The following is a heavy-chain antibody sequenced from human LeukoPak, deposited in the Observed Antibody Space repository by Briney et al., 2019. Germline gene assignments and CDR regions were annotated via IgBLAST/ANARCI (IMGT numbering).Heavy chain of an antibody. CDR2: INAYNGNT. J-gene: IGHJ3*02. Sequence: ASVKVSCKASGYTFTSYGISWVRQAPGQGLEWMGWINAYNGNTNYAQKLQGRVIMTTDTSTSTAYMELRSLRSDDTAVYYCARGLQETLGWLKAFSAFDIWGQGTMVTVSS. V-gene: IGHV1-18*01. CDR1: GYTFTSYG. CDR3: ARGLQETLGWLKAFSAFDI. D-gene: IGHD5-24*01.